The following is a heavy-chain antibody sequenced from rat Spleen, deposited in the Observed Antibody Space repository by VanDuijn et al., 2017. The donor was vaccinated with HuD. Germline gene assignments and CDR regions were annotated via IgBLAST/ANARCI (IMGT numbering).Heavy chain of an antibody. J-gene: IGHJ2*01. Sequence: EVQLVESGGGLVQPGRSLKLSCAASGFTFSNYGMAWVRQAPTKGLEWVATISYDGSSTYYRDSVKGRFTISRDNAKSTLYLQMKSLRSEDTATYYCATSQLGPGYWGQGVMVTVSS. CDR1: GFTFSNYG. D-gene: IGHD5-1*01. CDR2: ISYDGSST. CDR3: ATSQLGPGY. V-gene: IGHV5-29*01.